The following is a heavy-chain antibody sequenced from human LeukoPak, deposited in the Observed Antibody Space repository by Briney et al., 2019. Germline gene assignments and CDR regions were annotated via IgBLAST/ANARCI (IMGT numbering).Heavy chain of an antibody. CDR1: GGSISSSSYY. J-gene: IGHJ4*02. CDR3: ARPAGITEYYFDY. Sequence: SETLSLTCTVSGGSISSSSYYWGWIRQPPGKGLEWIGSIYYSGSTYYNPSLKSRVTISVDTSKNQFSLKLSSVTAADTAVYYCARPAGITEYYFDYWGQGTLVTVSS. CDR2: IYYSGST. D-gene: IGHD1-1*01. V-gene: IGHV4-39*01.